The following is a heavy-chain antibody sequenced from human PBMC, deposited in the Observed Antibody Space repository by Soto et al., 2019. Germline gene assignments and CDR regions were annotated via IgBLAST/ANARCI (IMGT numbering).Heavy chain of an antibody. CDR3: AKGLRAVALDAFDI. V-gene: IGHV3-30*18. CDR2: ISYDGSNK. CDR1: GFTFSSYG. Sequence: PGGSLRLSCAASGFTFSSYGMHWVRQAPGKGLEWVAVISYDGSNKYYADSVKGRFTISRDNSKNTLYLQMNSLRAEDTAVYYCAKGLRAVALDAFDIWGQGTMVTVSS. D-gene: IGHD6-19*01. J-gene: IGHJ3*02.